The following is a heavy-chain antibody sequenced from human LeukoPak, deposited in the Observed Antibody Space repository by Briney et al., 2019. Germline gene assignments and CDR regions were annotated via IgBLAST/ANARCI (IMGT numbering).Heavy chain of an antibody. J-gene: IGHJ4*02. D-gene: IGHD3-16*02. Sequence: GGSLRLSCAASGFTFSSFSMNWVRQAPGKGLEWLSYISGSSSIVYYGDSVKGRFTISRDNSKNTLYLQMNSLRAEDTAVYYCAKTPTPSYDYVWGSYRPTEYYFDYWGQGTLVTVSS. CDR3: AKTPTPSYDYVWGSYRPTEYYFDY. CDR1: GFTFSSFS. CDR2: ISGSSSIV. V-gene: IGHV3-48*01.